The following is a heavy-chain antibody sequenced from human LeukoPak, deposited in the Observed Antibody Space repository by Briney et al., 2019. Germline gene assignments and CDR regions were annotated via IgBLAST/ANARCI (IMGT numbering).Heavy chain of an antibody. D-gene: IGHD3-3*01. Sequence: GGSLRLSCAASGFIFNSFEMNWVRQAPGRGLEWVSYISSSGSTIFYADSVKGRFTISRDNAKNSRFLQMNRLRAEDTDVYYCAKTWSWSYLDYWGLGTLVTVSA. V-gene: IGHV3-48*03. CDR2: ISSSGSTI. J-gene: IGHJ4*02. CDR1: GFIFNSFE. CDR3: AKTWSWSYLDY.